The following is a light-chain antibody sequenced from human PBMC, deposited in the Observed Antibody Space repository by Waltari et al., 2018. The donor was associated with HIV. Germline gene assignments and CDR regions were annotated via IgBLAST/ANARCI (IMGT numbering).Light chain of an antibody. Sequence: DILMTQSPNSLAVSLGARATINCRSSRTLVHSSDSRSCLAWDQQKPGQSPKLPIQCASTRAAGVPDRFSGSGPGINFSLTISTLQTDDATLYDCQPYCSLGPTLGGGTKVEL. CDR3: QPYCSLGPT. CDR2: CAS. CDR1: RTLVHSSDSRSC. V-gene: IGKV4-1*01. J-gene: IGKJ4*01.